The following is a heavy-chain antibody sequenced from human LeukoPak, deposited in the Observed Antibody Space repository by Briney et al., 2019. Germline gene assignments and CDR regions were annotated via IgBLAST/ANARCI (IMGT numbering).Heavy chain of an antibody. CDR2: ITTSDGNT. CDR3: AKDGGLWVSAHWGDS. D-gene: IGHD7-27*01. CDR1: GFTFSSYT. Sequence: GGSLRLSCAASGFTFSSYTMSWVRQAPGKGLEWVSTITTSDGNTYYADSVKGRFTVSRDNSKNTLYLQMNSLRTEDTAVYYCAKDGGLWVSAHWGDSWGRGTLVTVSS. V-gene: IGHV3-23*01. J-gene: IGHJ4*02.